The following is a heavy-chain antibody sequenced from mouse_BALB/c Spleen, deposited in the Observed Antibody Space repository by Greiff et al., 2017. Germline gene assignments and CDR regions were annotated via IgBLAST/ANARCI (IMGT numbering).Heavy chain of an antibody. CDR3: ARADYDYLYFDY. D-gene: IGHD2-4*01. V-gene: IGHV5-4*02. CDR1: GFTFSDYY. CDR2: ISDGGSYT. J-gene: IGHJ2*01. Sequence: DVMLVESGGGLVKPGGSLKLSCAASGFTFSDYYMYWVRQTPEKRLEWVATISDGGSYTYYPDSVKGRFTISRDNAKNNLYLQMSSLKSEDTAMYYCARADYDYLYFDYWGQGTTLTVSS.